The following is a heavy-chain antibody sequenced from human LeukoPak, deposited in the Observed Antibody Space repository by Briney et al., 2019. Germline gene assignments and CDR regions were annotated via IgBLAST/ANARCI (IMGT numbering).Heavy chain of an antibody. CDR3: ARDSYSRMISVTTANWFDP. V-gene: IGHV3-23*01. CDR1: GFIFSNYA. Sequence: PGGSLRPSCAASGFIFSNYAMGWVRQAPGKGLEWVSSLSANGQNTYYANSVKGRFTISRDNSKNMVYLQMNSLRVEDTAVYYCARDSYSRMISVTTANWFDPWGQGTLVTVSS. J-gene: IGHJ5*02. CDR2: LSANGQNT. D-gene: IGHD4-17*01.